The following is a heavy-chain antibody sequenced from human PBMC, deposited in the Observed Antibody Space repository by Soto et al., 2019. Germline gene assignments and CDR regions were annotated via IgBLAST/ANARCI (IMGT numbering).Heavy chain of an antibody. CDR1: GGSISNYS. D-gene: IGHD3-16*01. CDR2: MYYNGNI. J-gene: IGHJ5*02. CDR3: ASGGNWFDP. Sequence: LYLTCNVSGGSISNYSWTWVRQSPEKGLEWIGYMYYNGNINYNPSLKSRVTISIDTSKNQFSLTLKSVTAADTAVYYCASGGNWFDPWGKG. V-gene: IGHV4-59*01.